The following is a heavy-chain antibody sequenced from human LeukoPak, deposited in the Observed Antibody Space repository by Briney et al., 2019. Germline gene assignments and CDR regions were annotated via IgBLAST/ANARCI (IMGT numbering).Heavy chain of an antibody. Sequence: SVKVSCTASGGTFTSYAISWVRQAPGQGLGGMGGIIPIFGTANYAQKFQGRVTITTDESTRTAYMVLSSLRSEDTAVYYCARGGDSYYYDSSGYYHGVFDYWGQGTLVTVSS. CDR2: IIPIFGTA. J-gene: IGHJ4*02. V-gene: IGHV1-69*05. D-gene: IGHD3-22*01. CDR3: ARGGDSYYYDSSGYYHGVFDY. CDR1: GGTFTSYA.